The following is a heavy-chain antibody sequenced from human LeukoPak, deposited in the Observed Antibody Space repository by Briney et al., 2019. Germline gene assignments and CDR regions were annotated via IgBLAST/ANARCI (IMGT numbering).Heavy chain of an antibody. V-gene: IGHV1-2*02. J-gene: IGHJ4*02. D-gene: IGHD1-26*01. CDR2: INPNSGGT. Sequence: ASVKVSCKASGYTFTGYYMHWVRQAPGQGLEWMGWINPNSGGTNYAQKFQGRVTMTRDTSTSTAYMELSRLRSDDTAVYYCARERIVGATPSFDYWGQGTLVTVSS. CDR1: GYTFTGYY. CDR3: ARERIVGATPSFDY.